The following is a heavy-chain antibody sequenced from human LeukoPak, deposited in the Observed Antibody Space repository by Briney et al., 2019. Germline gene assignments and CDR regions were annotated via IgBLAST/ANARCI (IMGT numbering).Heavy chain of an antibody. J-gene: IGHJ4*02. CDR2: ISYDGSNK. V-gene: IGHV3-30*18. CDR3: ANEAPSYYDPPG. D-gene: IGHD3-22*01. Sequence: GGSLRLSCAASGFTFSSYGMHWVRQAPGKGLEWVAVISYDGSNKYYADSVKGRFTISRDNSKNTLYLQMNSLRAEDTAVYYCANEAPSYYDPPGWGQGTLVTVSS. CDR1: GFTFSSYG.